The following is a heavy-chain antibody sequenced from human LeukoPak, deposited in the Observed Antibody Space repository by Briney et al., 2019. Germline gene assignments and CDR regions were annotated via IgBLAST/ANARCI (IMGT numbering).Heavy chain of an antibody. V-gene: IGHV1-69*04. CDR3: ARSGGSSTHGY. J-gene: IGHJ4*02. CDR2: IIPILGIA. CDR1: GGTFSSYA. Sequence: SVKVSCKASGGTFSSYAISWVRQAPGQGLEWMGRIIPILGIANYAQKFQDRVTVTADKSTSTAYMELSSLRSEDTAVYYCARSGGSSTHGYWGQGTLVTVSS. D-gene: IGHD1-26*01.